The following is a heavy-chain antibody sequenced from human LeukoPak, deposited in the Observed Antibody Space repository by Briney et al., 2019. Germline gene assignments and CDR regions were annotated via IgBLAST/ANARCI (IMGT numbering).Heavy chain of an antibody. J-gene: IGHJ4*02. CDR1: GYTFTSYA. Sequence: ASVKVSCKASGYTFTSYAMNWVRQAPGQGLEWMGWINTNTGNPTYAQGFTGRFVFSLDTSVSTAYLQISSLKAEDTAVYYCARDQSSHDSSGYYYYFDYWGQGTLVTVSS. D-gene: IGHD3-22*01. CDR2: INTNTGNP. V-gene: IGHV7-4-1*02. CDR3: ARDQSSHDSSGYYYYFDY.